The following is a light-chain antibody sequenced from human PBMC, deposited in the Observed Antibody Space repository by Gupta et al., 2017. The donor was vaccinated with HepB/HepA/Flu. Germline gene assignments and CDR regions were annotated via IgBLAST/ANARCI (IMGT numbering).Light chain of an antibody. CDR3: QHDCRLPRT. CDR2: GAS. Sequence: DIVLTQSPATLSLSPGDRATLSCRASQSFSTTYLAWYQQKPGQAPRLVIYGASSRASGIPDRFSGSGSGTEFTLTISRLEPEDFAVYYCQHDCRLPRTFGHGTTVDI. J-gene: IGKJ3*01. V-gene: IGKV3-20*01. CDR1: QSFSTTY.